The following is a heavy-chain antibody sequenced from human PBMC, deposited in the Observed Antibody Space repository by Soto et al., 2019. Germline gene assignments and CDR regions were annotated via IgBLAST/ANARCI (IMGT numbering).Heavy chain of an antibody. CDR2: ISWNSGSI. J-gene: IGHJ4*02. Sequence: EVQLVESGGGLVQPGRSLRLSCAASGFTFDDYAMHWVRQAPGKGLEWVSGISWNSGSIGYADSVKGRFTISRDNAKNSLYLQMNSLRAEDTALYYCAKDRDDILTGSLDYWGQGTLVTVSS. CDR1: GFTFDDYA. V-gene: IGHV3-9*01. D-gene: IGHD3-9*01. CDR3: AKDRDDILTGSLDY.